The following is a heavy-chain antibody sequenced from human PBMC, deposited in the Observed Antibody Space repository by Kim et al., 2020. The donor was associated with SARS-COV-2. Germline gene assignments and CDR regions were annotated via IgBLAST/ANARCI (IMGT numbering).Heavy chain of an antibody. D-gene: IGHD6-19*01. J-gene: IGHJ4*02. CDR3: AKDRGVLAVAGIFDY. CDR2: ISGGGGNT. V-gene: IGHV3-23*01. Sequence: GGSLRLSCAASGFTFSGHAMSWVRQAPGKGLEWVSAISGGGGNTYYADYVKGRFTISRDNSKNTLHLQMNSLRADDTAVYYCAKDRGVLAVAGIFDYWGQGTLVTVSS. CDR1: GFTFSGHA.